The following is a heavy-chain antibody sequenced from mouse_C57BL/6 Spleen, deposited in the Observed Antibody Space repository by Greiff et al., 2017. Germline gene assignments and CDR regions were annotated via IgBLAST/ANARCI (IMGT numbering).Heavy chain of an antibody. CDR2: INPSNGGT. CDR1: GYTFTSYW. CDR3: ARTWCYGSRNGYFDV. V-gene: IGHV1-53*01. D-gene: IGHD1-1*01. J-gene: IGHJ1*03. Sequence: QVHVKQSGTELVKPGASVKLSCKASGYTFTSYWMHWVKQRPGQGLEWIGNINPSNGGTNYNEKFKSKATLTVDKSSSTAYMQLSSLTSEGSAVYYCARTWCYGSRNGYFDVWGTGTTVTVSS.